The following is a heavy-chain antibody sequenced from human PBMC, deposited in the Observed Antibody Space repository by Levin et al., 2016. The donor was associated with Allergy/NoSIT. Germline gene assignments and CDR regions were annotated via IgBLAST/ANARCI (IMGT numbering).Heavy chain of an antibody. CDR2: IYYSGNT. J-gene: IGHJ6*02. V-gene: IGHV4-30-4*07. Sequence: SETLSLTCTVSRGSIKSRGYSWNWIRQPPGKGLEWIGYIYYSGNTFYNPSLKSRLTISLDTSKNRFSLRLGSVTAADTAMYFCASKGAAAAYGLDVWGPGTPVTVSS. CDR1: RGSIKSRGYS. CDR3: ASKGAAAAYGLDV. D-gene: IGHD6-25*01.